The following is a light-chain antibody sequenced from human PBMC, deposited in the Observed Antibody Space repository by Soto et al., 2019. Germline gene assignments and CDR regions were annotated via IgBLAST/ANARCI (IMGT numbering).Light chain of an antibody. J-gene: IGKJ1*01. V-gene: IGKV3-11*01. Sequence: EIVLTQSPATLSLSPGERSTLSCRASQSISDFLAWYQQKPGQAPRLLIYDASKRATDIPDRFIGSGSGTDFTLTISRLEPEEFAVYYCQQCGSSSTFGQGTKVDIK. CDR2: DAS. CDR1: QSISDF. CDR3: QQCGSSST.